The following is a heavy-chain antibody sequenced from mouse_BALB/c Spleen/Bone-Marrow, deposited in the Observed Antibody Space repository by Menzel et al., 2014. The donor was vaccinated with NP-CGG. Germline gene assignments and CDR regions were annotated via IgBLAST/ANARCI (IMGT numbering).Heavy chain of an antibody. CDR1: GFDFGRYW. V-gene: IGHV4-2*02. CDR2: INPGSSTI. Sequence: VQLKESGGGLVRPGGSLNLACVASGFDFGRYWMSWARQAPGKGLEWIGEINPGSSTINYSPSLKDKFIMSRDNAKNTLYLQMRKVRSEDTAHYYCARLGYYGYHDNWGQGTTLTVSS. D-gene: IGHD1-2*01. CDR3: ARLGYYGYHDN. J-gene: IGHJ2*01.